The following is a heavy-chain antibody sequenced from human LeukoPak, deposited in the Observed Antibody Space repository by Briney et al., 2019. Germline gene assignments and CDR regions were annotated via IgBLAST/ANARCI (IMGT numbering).Heavy chain of an antibody. Sequence: ASVKVSCKASGGTFSSYAISWVRQAPGQGLEWMGRIIPIFGTANYAQKFQGGVTITTDESTSTAYMELSSLRSEDTAVYYCASSQGGAYYYDSSAHYWGQGTLVTVSS. CDR2: IIPIFGTA. D-gene: IGHD3-22*01. J-gene: IGHJ4*02. V-gene: IGHV1-69*05. CDR1: GGTFSSYA. CDR3: ASSQGGAYYYDSSAHY.